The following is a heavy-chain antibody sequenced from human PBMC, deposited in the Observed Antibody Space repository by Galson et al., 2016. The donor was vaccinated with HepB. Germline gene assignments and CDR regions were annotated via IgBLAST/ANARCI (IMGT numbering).Heavy chain of an antibody. D-gene: IGHD2-2*01. CDR2: ISRSGDST. Sequence: SLRLSCAASGFTFMNYGMTWVRQAPGKGLEVVSSISRSGDSTDYADTGKGRFTISRDNSKNTLSLQMNSLTADATAIYYCVQGSTAPAVWGKGTTVTVSS. V-gene: IGHV3-23*01. CDR3: VQGSTAPAV. CDR1: GFTFMNYG. J-gene: IGHJ6*04.